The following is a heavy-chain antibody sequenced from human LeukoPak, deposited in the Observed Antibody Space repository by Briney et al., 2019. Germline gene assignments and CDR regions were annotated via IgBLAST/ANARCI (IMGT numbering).Heavy chain of an antibody. Sequence: SETLSLTCTVSGGSISSSSYYWGWIRQPPGKGLEWIGSIYYSGSTYYNPSLKSRVTISVDTSKNQFSLKLSSVTAADTAVYYCARVRSRGYSYAVTYYFDYWGQGTLVTVSS. V-gene: IGHV4-39*01. CDR3: ARVRSRGYSYAVTYYFDY. J-gene: IGHJ4*02. CDR1: GGSISSSSYY. D-gene: IGHD5-18*01. CDR2: IYYSGST.